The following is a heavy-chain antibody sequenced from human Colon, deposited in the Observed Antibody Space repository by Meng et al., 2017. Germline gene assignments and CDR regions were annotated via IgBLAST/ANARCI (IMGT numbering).Heavy chain of an antibody. CDR1: GYTFSDYH. CDR3: ARERFGESPDY. J-gene: IGHJ4*02. CDR2: INPSGGGT. D-gene: IGHD3-16*01. V-gene: IGHV1-46*01. Sequence: QVQPVRAGAEVKKPGASVKVSCKASGYTFSDYHMHWVRQAPGQGLEWMGIINPSGGGTRYAQKFQGRVTMSRDTSTSTVYMDLSSLTSDDTAVYYCARERFGESPDYWGQGTLVTVSS.